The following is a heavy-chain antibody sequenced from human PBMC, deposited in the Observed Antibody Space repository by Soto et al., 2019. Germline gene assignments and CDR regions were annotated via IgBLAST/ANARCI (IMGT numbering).Heavy chain of an antibody. D-gene: IGHD2-21*01. CDR1: GGSISSYY. CDR2: IYYSGST. Sequence: GSLRLSCTVSGGSISSYYWSWIRQPPGKGLEWIGYIYYSGSTNYNPSLKSRVTISVDTSKNQFSLKLSSVTAADTAVYYCARQIADYYYMDVWGKGTTVTVSS. CDR3: ARQIADYYYMDV. V-gene: IGHV4-59*08. J-gene: IGHJ6*03.